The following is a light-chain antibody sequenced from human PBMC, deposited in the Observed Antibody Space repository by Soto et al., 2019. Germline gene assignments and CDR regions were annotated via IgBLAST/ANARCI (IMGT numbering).Light chain of an antibody. CDR1: QTISTY. J-gene: IGKJ3*01. V-gene: IGKV1-39*01. CDR2: DAS. Sequence: DIQMTQSPSSLSASVGDRVTITCRASQTISTYLNWYQQKPGKAPRLLIYDASSLLSGVPSRFSGSGSGTDFTLTIASLQPEDFSTYYCQRTYNAPFTFGPGTKVSIK. CDR3: QRTYNAPFT.